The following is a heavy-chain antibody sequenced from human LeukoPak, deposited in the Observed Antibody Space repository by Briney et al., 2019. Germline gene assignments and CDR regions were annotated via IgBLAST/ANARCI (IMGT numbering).Heavy chain of an antibody. CDR3: ARGLISLGELSLGAALDY. CDR1: GYTFTSYY. V-gene: IGHV1-46*01. CDR2: INPSGGST. J-gene: IGHJ4*02. Sequence: GASVKVSCKASGYTFTSYYMHWVRQAPGQGLEWMGIINPSGGSTSYAQKFQGRVTMTRDMSTSTVYMELSSLRSEDTAVYYCARGLISLGELSLGAALDYWGQGTLVTVSS. D-gene: IGHD3-16*02.